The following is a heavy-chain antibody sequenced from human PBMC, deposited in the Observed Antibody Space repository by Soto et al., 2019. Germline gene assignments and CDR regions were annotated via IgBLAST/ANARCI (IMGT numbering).Heavy chain of an antibody. Sequence: SETLSLTCDVSGGTVASSHWWSWVRQSPGRGLEWIGNVYHTGDTNFNPSLQSRVTFSVDTSKDQFSLRLGSVTAADTAVYYCARVEGSSYYFRHDCWGRGTLVTVSS. V-gene: IGHV4-4*02. CDR3: ARVEGSSYYFRHDC. D-gene: IGHD1-26*01. CDR1: GGTVASSHW. J-gene: IGHJ4*02. CDR2: VYHTGDT.